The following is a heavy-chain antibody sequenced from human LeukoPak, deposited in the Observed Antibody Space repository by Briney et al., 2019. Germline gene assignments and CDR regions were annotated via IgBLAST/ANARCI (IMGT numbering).Heavy chain of an antibody. J-gene: IGHJ6*02. CDR1: GFTFSSYA. D-gene: IGHD3-10*01. Sequence: PGGSLRLSCAASGFTFSSYAMHWVRQAPGKGLEWVAVISYDGSNKYYADSVKGRFTISRDNSKNPLYLQMNSLRAEDTAVYYCASDIYYYGSGSYYYYYYGMDVWGQGTTVTVSS. CDR2: ISYDGSNK. V-gene: IGHV3-30-3*01. CDR3: ASDIYYYGSGSYYYYYYGMDV.